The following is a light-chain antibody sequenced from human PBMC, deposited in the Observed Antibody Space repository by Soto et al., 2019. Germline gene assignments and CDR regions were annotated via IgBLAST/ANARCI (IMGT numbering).Light chain of an antibody. V-gene: IGKV1-5*01. J-gene: IGKJ1*01. Sequence: DIQMTQSPSTLSASVGDRVTITCRASQSISYWLAWYQQKPGKAPNLLIYDVSNLESGVPSRFSGSASGTEFTLTISSLQPDDFATYYCQQYNSYLWTFGQGTK. CDR2: DVS. CDR3: QQYNSYLWT. CDR1: QSISYW.